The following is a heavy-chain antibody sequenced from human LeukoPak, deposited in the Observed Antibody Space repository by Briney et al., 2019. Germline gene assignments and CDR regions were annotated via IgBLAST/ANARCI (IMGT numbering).Heavy chain of an antibody. CDR3: ARAAYKSSPDY. D-gene: IGHD1-14*01. Sequence: GGSLRLSCAASGFTFSGYWMLWVRQAPGKGLVWVSRIDNDGSGTTYAAFVKGRFTISRDNAKKTLYLQMSSLRGEDTAVYYCARAAYKSSPDYWGQGSLVTVSS. CDR2: IDNDGSGT. CDR1: GFTFSGYW. V-gene: IGHV3-74*01. J-gene: IGHJ4*02.